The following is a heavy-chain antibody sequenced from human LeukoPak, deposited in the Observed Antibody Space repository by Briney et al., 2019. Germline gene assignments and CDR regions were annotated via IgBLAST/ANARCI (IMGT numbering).Heavy chain of an antibody. CDR2: LDPEDDET. V-gene: IGHV1-24*01. Sequence: ASVKVSCKVPGYSHVELSMHWVRQAPGKGLEWMGGLDPEDDETIYAQKFQGRVTMTEDTSTETAYMELTSLTSEDTAVYYCTNGGGSYSWFDPWGQGTLVTVSS. J-gene: IGHJ5*02. CDR3: TNGGGSYSWFDP. CDR1: GYSHVELS. D-gene: IGHD1-26*01.